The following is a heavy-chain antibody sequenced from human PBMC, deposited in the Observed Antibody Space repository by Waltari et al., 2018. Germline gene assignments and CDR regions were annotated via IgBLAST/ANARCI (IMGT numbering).Heavy chain of an antibody. J-gene: IGHJ4*02. CDR2: IKQNGIGP. CDR1: GLTFNNFW. D-gene: IGHD1-26*01. CDR3: ARDWEGDRPTFDY. Sequence: EVQLVESGGGLVQPGGSLRLACVAYGLTFNNFWMSWVRQAPGKGLECVTAIKQNGIGPYYSGSVKGRSTVSRDNAKSSLYLQINSLRVEDTAVYYCARDWEGDRPTFDYCGQGTLVTVSS. V-gene: IGHV3-7*01.